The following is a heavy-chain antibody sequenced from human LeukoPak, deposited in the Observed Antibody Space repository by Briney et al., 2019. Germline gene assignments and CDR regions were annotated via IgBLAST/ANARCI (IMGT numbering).Heavy chain of an antibody. Sequence: GGSLRLSCAASGFTFSSYVMHWVRQAPGKGLEWVSSISASAAMTYYADSVKGWFTVSRDNSNNRLYLQMSGLTAADTAVYYCAKDRSIGTYYTFDHWGQGTLVTVSS. V-gene: IGHV3-23*01. CDR1: GFTFSSYV. J-gene: IGHJ4*02. CDR3: AKDRSIGTYYTFDH. D-gene: IGHD1-26*01. CDR2: ISASAAMT.